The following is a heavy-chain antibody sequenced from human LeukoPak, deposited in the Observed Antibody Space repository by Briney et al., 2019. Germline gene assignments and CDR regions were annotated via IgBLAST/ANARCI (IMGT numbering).Heavy chain of an antibody. J-gene: IGHJ4*02. CDR2: ISYDGSNK. D-gene: IGHD4-17*01. V-gene: IGHV3-30*18. CDR1: GFTFSSYG. Sequence: GGSLRLSCAASGFTFSSYGMHWVRQAPGKGLEWVAVISYDGSNKYYADSVKGRFTISRDNSKNTLYLQMNSLRAEDTAVYYCAKDGRNYGDHHDYWGQGTLVTVSS. CDR3: AKDGRNYGDHHDY.